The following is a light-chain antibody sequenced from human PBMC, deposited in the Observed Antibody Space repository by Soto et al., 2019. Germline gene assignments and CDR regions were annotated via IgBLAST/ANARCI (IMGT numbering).Light chain of an antibody. V-gene: IGKV3-20*01. CDR3: QQYSSLWT. Sequence: EILLTQSPGTLSLSPGERATLSCRAIQSFNSIYLAWYQQKPGQAPRLLIYGASSRATGIPDRFSGSGSGTDFTLSISRLEPEDFAVYYCQQYSSLWTFGQGTKVDIK. CDR1: QSFNSIY. J-gene: IGKJ1*01. CDR2: GAS.